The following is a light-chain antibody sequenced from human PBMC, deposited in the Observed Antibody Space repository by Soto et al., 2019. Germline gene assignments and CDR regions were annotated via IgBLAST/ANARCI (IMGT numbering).Light chain of an antibody. Sequence: QSVLTQPPSVSGAPGQRVTIPCTGSSSNIGAAYDVHWYQHLPGTAPTLLIYANNNRPSGVPDRFSGSKSGTSASLAITGLQAEDEADYYCQSYDNNLRGSIFGGGTKLTVL. CDR2: ANN. CDR1: SSNIGAAYD. CDR3: QSYDNNLRGSI. V-gene: IGLV1-40*01. J-gene: IGLJ2*01.